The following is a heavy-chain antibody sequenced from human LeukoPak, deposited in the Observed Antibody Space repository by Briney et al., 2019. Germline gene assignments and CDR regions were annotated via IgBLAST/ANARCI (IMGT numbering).Heavy chain of an antibody. J-gene: IGHJ5*02. CDR1: GFTFSIYA. CDR3: AKDRDVKAAQGWFDP. V-gene: IGHV3-23*01. D-gene: IGHD6-13*01. Sequence: GGSLRLSCAAAGFTFSIYAMSWVRQAPGKGREWVSAISGSGGSTYYADSVKGRFTISRDNSKNTLYLQMNSLRAEDTAVYYCAKDRDVKAAQGWFDPWGQGTLVTVSS. CDR2: ISGSGGST.